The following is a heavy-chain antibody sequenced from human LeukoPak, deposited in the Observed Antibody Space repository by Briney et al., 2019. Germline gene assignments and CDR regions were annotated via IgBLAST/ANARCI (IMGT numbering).Heavy chain of an antibody. CDR2: IYHSGST. D-gene: IGHD3-22*01. V-gene: IGHV4-4*02. CDR3: ARPSHYDGSGYKRLLGYFDF. CDR1: GGSISSSNW. J-gene: IGHJ2*01. Sequence: SETLSLTCAVSGGSISSSNWWSWVRQPPGKGLEWIGEIYHSGSTNYNPSLKSRVTISVDKSKNQLSLKLNSVTAADTAVYYCARPSHYDGSGYKRLLGYFDFWGRGTLVIVSS.